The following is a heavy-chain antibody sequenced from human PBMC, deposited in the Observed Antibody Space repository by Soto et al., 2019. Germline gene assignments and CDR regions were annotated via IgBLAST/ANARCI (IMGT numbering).Heavy chain of an antibody. CDR2: ISSSSSYI. Sequence: EVQLVESGGGLVKPGGSLRLSCAASGFTFSSYSMNWVRQAPGKGLEWVSSISSSSSYIYYADSVKGRFTISRDNAKNSLYLQMNRLRAEDTAVYYCARDEIAATGNWFEPWGQGTLVTVSS. CDR3: ARDEIAATGNWFEP. J-gene: IGHJ5*02. D-gene: IGHD6-13*01. CDR1: GFTFSSYS. V-gene: IGHV3-21*01.